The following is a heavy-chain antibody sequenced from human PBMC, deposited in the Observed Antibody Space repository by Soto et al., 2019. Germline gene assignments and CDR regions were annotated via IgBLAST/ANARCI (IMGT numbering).Heavy chain of an antibody. V-gene: IGHV3-21*01. Sequence: EVQLVESGGGLVKPGGSLRLSCAASGFTFSSYSMNWVRQAPGKGLEWVSSISSSSSYIYYADSVKGRFTISRDNAKNSLYLQMNSLRAEDTAVYYCAREVAPISRGYNYYGMDVWGQGTTVTVSS. CDR1: GFTFSSYS. CDR2: ISSSSSYI. CDR3: AREVAPISRGYNYYGMDV. J-gene: IGHJ6*02. D-gene: IGHD5-12*01.